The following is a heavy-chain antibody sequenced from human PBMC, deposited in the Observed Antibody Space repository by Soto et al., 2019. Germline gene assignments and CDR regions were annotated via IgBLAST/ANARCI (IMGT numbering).Heavy chain of an antibody. CDR1: GGSISSYY. Sequence: ASETLSLTCTVSGGSISSYYWSWIRQPPGKGLEWIGYIYYTGITNYNPSLKSRVTLSIDTSKNQFSLKLSSVTAADTAVYYCAICRNYYNSYFFDYWGQGTLVTGS. CDR3: AICRNYYNSYFFDY. D-gene: IGHD3-10*01. V-gene: IGHV4-59*01. CDR2: IYYTGIT. J-gene: IGHJ4*02.